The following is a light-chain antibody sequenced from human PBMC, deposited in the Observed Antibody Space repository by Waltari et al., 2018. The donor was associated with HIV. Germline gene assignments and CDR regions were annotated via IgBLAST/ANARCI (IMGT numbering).Light chain of an antibody. Sequence: SYELTQPPSVSVSPGQAATITCSGDKLDDKYVCWYQQKPGRSPVLLIYQDDKRLSGTPDRFSGSNSGNTATLTISGTQTMDDADYYCQAWDSGTGVFGTGTTVTVL. J-gene: IGLJ1*01. CDR3: QAWDSGTGV. CDR2: QDD. CDR1: KLDDKY. V-gene: IGLV3-1*01.